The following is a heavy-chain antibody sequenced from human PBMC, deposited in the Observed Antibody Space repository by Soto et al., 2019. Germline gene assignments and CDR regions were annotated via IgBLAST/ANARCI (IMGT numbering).Heavy chain of an antibody. Sequence: PGGSLRLSCAASGFTFSSYWMHWVRQAPGKGLVWVSRINSDGSSTSYADSVKGRFTISRDNAKNTLYLQMNSLRAEDTAVYYCAKGYYDFWSIYYEGYFDYWGQGTPVTVSS. CDR2: INSDGSST. J-gene: IGHJ4*02. CDR1: GFTFSSYW. V-gene: IGHV3-74*01. CDR3: AKGYYDFWSIYYEGYFDY. D-gene: IGHD3-3*01.